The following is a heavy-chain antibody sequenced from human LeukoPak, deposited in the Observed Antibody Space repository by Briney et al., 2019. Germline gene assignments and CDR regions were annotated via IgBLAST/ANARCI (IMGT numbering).Heavy chain of an antibody. D-gene: IGHD6-13*01. V-gene: IGHV1-69*05. CDR3: ARDSSWSWAFDI. CDR1: GGTFSSYA. CDR2: IIPIFGTA. Sequence: SVKVSCKASGGTFSSYAISWVRQAPGQGLEWMGGIIPIFGTANYAQKFQGRVTMTRDMSTSTVYMELSSVTAADTAVYYCARDSSWSWAFDIWGQGTMVTVSS. J-gene: IGHJ3*02.